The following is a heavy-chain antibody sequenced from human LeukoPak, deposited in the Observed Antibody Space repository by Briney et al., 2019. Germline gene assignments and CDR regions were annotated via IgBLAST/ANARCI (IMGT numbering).Heavy chain of an antibody. Sequence: GGSLRLSCAASGFTFSSYWMSWVRQAPGKGLEWVANIKQDGSEKYYVDSVKGRFTISRDNAKNSLYLQMSSLRAEDTAVYYCARDGPPPYYDSSGDAFDIWGQGTMVTVSS. J-gene: IGHJ3*02. CDR1: GFTFSSYW. CDR3: ARDGPPPYYDSSGDAFDI. D-gene: IGHD3-22*01. V-gene: IGHV3-7*01. CDR2: IKQDGSEK.